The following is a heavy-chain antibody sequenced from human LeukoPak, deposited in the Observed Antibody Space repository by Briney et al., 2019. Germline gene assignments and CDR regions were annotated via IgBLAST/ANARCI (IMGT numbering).Heavy chain of an antibody. CDR2: IKQDGSEK. D-gene: IGHD3-10*01. CDR1: GFTFTTYW. Sequence: GGSLRLSCAASGFTFTTYWMSWVRQAPGKGLEWVASIKQDGSEKHYVDSVKGRFTISRDNAKNSLNLQMNSLRAEDTAVYYCASRFGVYWGQGTLVTVSS. J-gene: IGHJ4*02. CDR3: ASRFGVY. V-gene: IGHV3-7*01.